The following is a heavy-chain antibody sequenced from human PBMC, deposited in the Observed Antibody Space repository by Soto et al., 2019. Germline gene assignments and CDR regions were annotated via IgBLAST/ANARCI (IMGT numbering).Heavy chain of an antibody. CDR2: IYHSGST. J-gene: IGHJ3*02. V-gene: IGHV4-4*02. CDR1: GGSISSSNW. D-gene: IGHD3-22*01. CDR3: ASKPDPDYYDSSGYSDAFDI. Sequence: QVQLQESGPGLVKPSGTLSLTCAVSGGSISSSNWWSWVRQPPGKGLVWIGEIYHSGSTNYNPSLKSRVTISVDKSKNQFSLKLSSVTAADTAVYYCASKPDPDYYDSSGYSDAFDIWGQGTMVTVSS.